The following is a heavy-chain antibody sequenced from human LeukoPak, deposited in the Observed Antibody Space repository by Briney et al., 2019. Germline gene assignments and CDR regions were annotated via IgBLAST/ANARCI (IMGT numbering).Heavy chain of an antibody. Sequence: SETLSLTCAVYGGSFSGYYWSWIRQPPGKGLEWIGEISHSGSTNYNPSLKSRVTISVDTSKNQFSLKLSSVTAADTAVYYCARGAQGSDYWGQGTLVTVSS. CDR1: GGSFSGYY. CDR3: ARGAQGSDY. V-gene: IGHV4-34*01. J-gene: IGHJ4*02. CDR2: ISHSGST.